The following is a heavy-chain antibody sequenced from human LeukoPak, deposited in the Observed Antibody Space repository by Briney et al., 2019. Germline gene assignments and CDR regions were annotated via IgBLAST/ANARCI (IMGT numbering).Heavy chain of an antibody. CDR2: MRYDGSDK. CDR3: AKDLMRDRWFGES. CDR1: GFTFSYYG. Sequence: PGGSLRLSCAASGFTFSYYGFHWVRQAPGKGLQWVAFMRYDGSDKFYAESVKGRFTISRDTSRNTVYLQMRSLRLEDTAVYYCAKDLMRDRWFGESWGQGTLVTVSS. D-gene: IGHD3-10*01. V-gene: IGHV3-30*02. J-gene: IGHJ5*02.